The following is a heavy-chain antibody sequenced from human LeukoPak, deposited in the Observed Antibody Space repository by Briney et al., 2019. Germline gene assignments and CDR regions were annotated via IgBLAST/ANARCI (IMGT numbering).Heavy chain of an antibody. CDR1: GYTFTSYD. Sequence: ASVKVSCKASGYTFTSYDINWVRQATGQGLEWMGWMNPNSGNTGYAQKFQGRVTMTRNTSISTAYMELSSPRSEDTAVYYCARGQVLRYFDWMSWGNYGMDVWGQGTTVTVSS. CDR3: ARGQVLRYFDWMSWGNYGMDV. V-gene: IGHV1-8*01. D-gene: IGHD3-9*01. CDR2: MNPNSGNT. J-gene: IGHJ6*02.